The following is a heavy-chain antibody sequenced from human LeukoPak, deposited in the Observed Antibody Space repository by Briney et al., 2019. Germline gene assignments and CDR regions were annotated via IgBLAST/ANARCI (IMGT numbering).Heavy chain of an antibody. D-gene: IGHD3-3*01. CDR3: GKDRLYTIFGVVRNYFDY. Sequence: PGGSLRLSCAASGFTFSSYAMSWVRQPPGKGLEWVSGISGSDGSTNYADSVKGRFTISRDNSKNTLYLQMNSLRAEDTAVYYCGKDRLYTIFGVVRNYFDYWGQGTLVTVSS. CDR2: ISGSDGST. J-gene: IGHJ4*02. CDR1: GFTFSSYA. V-gene: IGHV3-23*01.